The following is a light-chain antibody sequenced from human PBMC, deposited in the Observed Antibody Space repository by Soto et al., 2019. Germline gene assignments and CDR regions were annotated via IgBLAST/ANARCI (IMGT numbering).Light chain of an antibody. J-gene: IGKJ1*01. V-gene: IGKV1-6*01. Sequence: AIQMTQSPSSLSPSVGDRVTITCRASQGIRNDLGWYQQKPGKAPNLLIYAASNLESGVPSRFSGSGSGTDFTLTISSLQPEDFATYYCLQDYNYPRTFGQGTKVEIK. CDR3: LQDYNYPRT. CDR2: AAS. CDR1: QGIRND.